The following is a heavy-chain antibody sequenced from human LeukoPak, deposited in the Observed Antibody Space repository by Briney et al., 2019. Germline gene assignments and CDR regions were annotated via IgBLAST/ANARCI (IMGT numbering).Heavy chain of an antibody. J-gene: IGHJ5*02. D-gene: IGHD6-19*01. CDR2: INHSGST. CDR3: ARGHGSGWWLNNWFDP. V-gene: IGHV4-34*01. CDR1: GGSFSGYY. Sequence: SETLSLTCAVYGGSFSGYYWSWIRQPPGKGLEWIGEINHSGSTNYNPSLKSRVTISVDTSKNQFSLKLSSATAADTAVYYCARGHGSGWWLNNWFDPWGQGTLVTASS.